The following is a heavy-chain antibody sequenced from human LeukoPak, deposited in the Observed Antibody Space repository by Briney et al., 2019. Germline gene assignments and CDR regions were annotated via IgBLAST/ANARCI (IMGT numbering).Heavy chain of an antibody. CDR3: ARRMVRGVKSWFDP. D-gene: IGHD3-10*01. V-gene: IGHV4-59*08. CDR2: IYYSGST. Sequence: PSETLSLTCTVSGGSISGYYWSWIRQPPGKGLEWIGYIYYSGSTNYNPSLKSRVTISVDTSKNQFSLKLSSVTAADTAVYYCARRMVRGVKSWFDPWGQGTLVTVSS. J-gene: IGHJ5*02. CDR1: GGSISGYY.